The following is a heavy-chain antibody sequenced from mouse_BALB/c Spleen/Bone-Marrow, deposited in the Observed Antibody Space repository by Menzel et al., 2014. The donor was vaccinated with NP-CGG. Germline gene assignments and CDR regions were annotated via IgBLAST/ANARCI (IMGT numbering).Heavy chain of an antibody. V-gene: IGHV1-67*01. Sequence: QVQLQQSGPELVRPGVSVKLSCKGSGYTFTAYAMHWVKQSHAKSLEWIGLISTYSGNTHYNQNFKGKATMTVDKSSSTAYMELARLASEDSAIYYCARNFYGSSYFDYWGQGPLSQSPQ. CDR2: ISTYSGNT. CDR3: ARNFYGSSYFDY. J-gene: IGHJ2*01. D-gene: IGHD1-1*01. CDR1: GYTFTAYA.